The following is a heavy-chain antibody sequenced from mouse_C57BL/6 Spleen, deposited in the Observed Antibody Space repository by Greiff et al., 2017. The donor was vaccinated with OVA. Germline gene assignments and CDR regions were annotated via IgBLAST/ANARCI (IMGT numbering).Heavy chain of an antibody. Sequence: VQLQQSGPELVKPGASVKISCKASGYAFSSSWMNWVKQRPGKGLEWIGRIYPGDGDTNYNGKFKGKATLTADKSSRTSYMQLSSLTSEDSAVYFCARGEGLIYDGHYEAWFAYWGQGTLVTVSA. D-gene: IGHD2-3*01. CDR3: ARGEGLIYDGHYEAWFAY. V-gene: IGHV1-82*01. CDR2: IYPGDGDT. J-gene: IGHJ3*01. CDR1: GYAFSSSW.